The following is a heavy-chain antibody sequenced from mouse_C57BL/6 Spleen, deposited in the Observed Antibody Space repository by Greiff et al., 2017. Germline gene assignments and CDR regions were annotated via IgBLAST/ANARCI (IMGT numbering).Heavy chain of an antibody. V-gene: IGHV1-69*01. CDR2: IDPSDSYT. CDR1: GYTFTSYW. J-gene: IGHJ2*01. Sequence: QVQLQQPGAELVMPGASVKLSCKASGYTFTSYWMHWVKQRPGQGLEWIGEIDPSDSYTNYNQKFKGKSTLTVDKSSSTAYMQLSSLTSEDSAVYYCARGFSITTLVAHFDYWGQGTTLTVSS. D-gene: IGHD1-1*01. CDR3: ARGFSITTLVAHFDY.